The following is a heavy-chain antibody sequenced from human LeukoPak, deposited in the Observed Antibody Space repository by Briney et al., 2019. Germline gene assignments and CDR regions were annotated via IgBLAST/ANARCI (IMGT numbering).Heavy chain of an antibody. CDR2: FYNSGST. Sequence: SETLSLTCSVSGGSISNYYWSWIRQPAGKGLEWIGRFYNSGSTNCNPSLKSRVTMSVDTSKNQFSLKLSFVTAADTAVYYCARDRSLDYWGQGTLVTVSS. CDR1: GGSISNYY. V-gene: IGHV4-4*07. J-gene: IGHJ4*02. CDR3: ARDRSLDY.